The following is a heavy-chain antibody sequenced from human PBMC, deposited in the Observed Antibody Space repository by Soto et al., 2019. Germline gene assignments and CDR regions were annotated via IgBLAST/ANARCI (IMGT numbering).Heavy chain of an antibody. V-gene: IGHV3-48*02. D-gene: IGHD2-2*03. CDR2: ISGTSETI. Sequence: EVQLVESGGALVKPGGSLRLSCAASGFNFHTYTMTWVRQAPGKGLEWVSYISGTSETIFYADSVKGRFTISRDNAKNSLYLQLNSLRDEETAVYYCATGYCRSDNCHFTHWGQGTLVTVSS. CDR1: GFNFHTYT. CDR3: ATGYCRSDNCHFTH. J-gene: IGHJ4*02.